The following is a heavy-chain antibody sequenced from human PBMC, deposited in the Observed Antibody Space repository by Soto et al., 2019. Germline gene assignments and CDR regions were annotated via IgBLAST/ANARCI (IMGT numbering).Heavy chain of an antibody. CDR1: GFTFSNYA. CDR2: IGGGDDI. Sequence: GGSLRLSCEASGFTFSNYAMAWVRQTPGEGPEWVSTIGGGDDIFYAESVQGRFIISRDDSRSTMYLQMDNLRVEDTAIYFCAKDSISYNGLHDAFDVWGQGTVVTVSS. J-gene: IGHJ3*01. CDR3: AKDSISYNGLHDAFDV. V-gene: IGHV3-23*01. D-gene: IGHD3-3*02.